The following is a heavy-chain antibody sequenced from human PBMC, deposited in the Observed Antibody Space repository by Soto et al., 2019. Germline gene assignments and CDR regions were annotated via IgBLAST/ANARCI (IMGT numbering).Heavy chain of an antibody. CDR1: GGSISSGGYY. V-gene: IGHV4-61*08. CDR3: ARHWHGSGSYYPFDY. D-gene: IGHD3-10*01. J-gene: IGHJ4*02. Sequence: PSETLSLTGAVSGGSISSGGYYWSWIRQHPGKGLEWIGYIYYSGSTNYNPSLKSRVTISVDTSKNQFSLKLSSVTAADTAVYYCARHWHGSGSYYPFDYWAQGSLVTVSS. CDR2: IYYSGST.